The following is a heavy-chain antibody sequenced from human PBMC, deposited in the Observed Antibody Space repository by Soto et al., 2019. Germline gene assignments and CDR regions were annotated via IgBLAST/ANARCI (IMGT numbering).Heavy chain of an antibody. CDR3: ATRYGSELFIVFDV. CDR2: FGGSGDIK. J-gene: IGHJ4*02. Sequence: GGSLRFSLAASGFTFSNNPISGVRRAPGKGLDWVSVFGGSGDIKQYADSVKGRFTISRDNSKDTLYLQMNSLRVEDTAVYRCATRYGSELFIVFDVWGQGTLVTVSS. D-gene: IGHD3-9*01. V-gene: IGHV3-23*01. CDR1: GFTFSNNP.